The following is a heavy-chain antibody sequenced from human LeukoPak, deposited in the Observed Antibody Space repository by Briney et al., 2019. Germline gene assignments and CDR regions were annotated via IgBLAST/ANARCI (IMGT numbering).Heavy chain of an antibody. CDR3: ARVPEWLSSIYFDY. J-gene: IGHJ4*02. D-gene: IGHD3-3*01. V-gene: IGHV1-18*01. CDR2: ISAYNGNT. CDR1: GYTFTSYG. Sequence: GASVKVSCKGSGYTFTSYGISWVRQAPGQGLEWMGWISAYNGNTNYAQKLQGRVTMTTDTSTSTAYMELRSLRSDDTAVYYCARVPEWLSSIYFDYWGQGTLVTVSS.